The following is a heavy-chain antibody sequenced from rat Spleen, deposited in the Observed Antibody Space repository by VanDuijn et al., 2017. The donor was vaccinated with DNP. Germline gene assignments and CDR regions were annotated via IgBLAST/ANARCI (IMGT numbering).Heavy chain of an antibody. D-gene: IGHD1-4*01. CDR1: GFTFSNYY. V-gene: IGHV5-25*01. CDR3: ARHSPGSGNYFDY. CDR2: ISTSGSRT. Sequence: EVQLVESGGGLVQPGRSLKLSCAASGFTFSNYYMAWVRQAPTKGLEWVATISTSGSRTYYPDSVKGRFTISRDNAKSSLYLQMNSLKSEDTATYYCARHSPGSGNYFDYWGQGVMVTVSS. J-gene: IGHJ2*01.